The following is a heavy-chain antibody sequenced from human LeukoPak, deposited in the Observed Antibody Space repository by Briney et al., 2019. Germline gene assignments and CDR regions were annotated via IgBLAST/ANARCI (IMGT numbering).Heavy chain of an antibody. D-gene: IGHD2-15*01. CDR1: GFSFSSYS. CDR2: IISSSYI. Sequence: GGSLRLSCAASGFSFSSYSMNWVRQAPGEGLEWLSSIISSSYIYYADSVKCRFTISRDNAKNSLYLQLNRLRAEDTAVYSWAREGYCSGGSCYSGGHYYGMDVWGQGTTVTVSS. V-gene: IGHV3-21*01. J-gene: IGHJ6*02. CDR3: AREGYCSGGSCYSGGHYYGMDV.